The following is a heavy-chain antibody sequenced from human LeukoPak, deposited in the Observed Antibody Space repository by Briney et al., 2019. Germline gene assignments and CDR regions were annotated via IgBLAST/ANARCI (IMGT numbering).Heavy chain of an antibody. CDR3: ARSVIVADTTRGFDY. CDR1: GFTFSSHR. CDR2: ISGTSSHI. Sequence: PGGSLRLSCAASGFTFSSHRMNWVRQTPGKGLEWVSIISGTSSHIFDADSVKGRFTISRDNAKNSLYLQMNSLRAEDTAVYYCARSVIVADTTRGFDYWGQGILVTVSS. D-gene: IGHD2/OR15-2a*01. J-gene: IGHJ4*02. V-gene: IGHV3-21*01.